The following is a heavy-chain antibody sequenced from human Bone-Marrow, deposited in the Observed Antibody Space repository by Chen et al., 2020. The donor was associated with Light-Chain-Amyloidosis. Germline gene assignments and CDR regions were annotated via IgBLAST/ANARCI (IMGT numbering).Heavy chain of an antibody. CDR2: ISGSGGST. CDR1: GFTFSSYA. D-gene: IGHD2-21*01. V-gene: IGHV3-23*01. Sequence: EVQLLESGGGLVQPGGSLRLSCAASGFTFSSYAMSWVRQAPGKGLEWLSGISGSGGSTYYADSVKGRFTISRDNSKNTLYLQMNSLRAEDTAVYYCAKRPPYPSIYGMDVWGQGTTVTVSS. J-gene: IGHJ6*02. CDR3: AKRPPYPSIYGMDV.